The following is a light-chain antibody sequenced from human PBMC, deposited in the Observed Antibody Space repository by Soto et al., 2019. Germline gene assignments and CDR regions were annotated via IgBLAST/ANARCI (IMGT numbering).Light chain of an antibody. V-gene: IGKV1-5*01. CDR1: QDIGTW. Sequence: DIQMNQSPSTLSASVGDRVTITCRASQDIGTWLAWYQQKPEKAPKLLIFAASTLVRGVPSRFSGRGSGTEFTLTISSLQADDYATFYCQQYHTDWTFGQGTKVDI. J-gene: IGKJ1*01. CDR3: QQYHTDWT. CDR2: AAS.